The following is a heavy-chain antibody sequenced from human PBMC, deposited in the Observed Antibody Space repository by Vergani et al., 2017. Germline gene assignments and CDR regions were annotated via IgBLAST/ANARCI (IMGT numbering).Heavy chain of an antibody. CDR3: ARDLFYYDSSGYYSGFFDY. CDR1: GFTFKSGW. V-gene: IGHV3-15*01. J-gene: IGHJ4*02. D-gene: IGHD3-22*01. CDR2: IRSEIDGGTT. Sequence: EVQLVASGGGLVKPGGSLRLSCEGSGFTFKSGWMNWVRQTPGKGLEWVGRIRSEIDGGTTDYAAPVKGRFTVSRDDSRNTLYLQMNSLRAEDTAVYYCARDLFYYDSSGYYSGFFDYWGQGTLVTVSS.